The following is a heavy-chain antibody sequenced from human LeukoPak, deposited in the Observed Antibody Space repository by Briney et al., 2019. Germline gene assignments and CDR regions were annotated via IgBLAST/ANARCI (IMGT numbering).Heavy chain of an antibody. CDR1: GGSISSYY. CDR2: IYYGGST. Sequence: SETLSLTCTVSGGSISSYYWSWIRQPPGKGLEWIGYIYYGGSTNYNPSLKSRVTISVDTSKNQFSLKLSSVTAADTAVYYCARDGIQYGDAFDIWGQGTMVTVSS. CDR3: ARDGIQYGDAFDI. D-gene: IGHD5-18*01. J-gene: IGHJ3*02. V-gene: IGHV4-59*01.